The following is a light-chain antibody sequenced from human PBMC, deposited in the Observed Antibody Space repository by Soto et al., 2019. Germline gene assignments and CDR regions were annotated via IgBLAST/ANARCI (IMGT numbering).Light chain of an antibody. V-gene: IGKV3-11*01. J-gene: IGKJ3*01. CDR2: DAS. Sequence: EIVLTQSPATLSLSPGERATLSCRASQSVSSYLAWYQQKPGQAPRLLLYDASNRATGSPARFSGSGSGTDFTLTISSLEPEDFAVYYCQQRSNWPSFGPGTKVDIK. CDR3: QQRSNWPS. CDR1: QSVSSY.